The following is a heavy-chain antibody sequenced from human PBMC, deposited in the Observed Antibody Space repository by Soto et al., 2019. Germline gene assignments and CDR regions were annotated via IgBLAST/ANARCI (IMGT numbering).Heavy chain of an antibody. Sequence: GGSLRLSCAASGFTFSSYWMHWVRQAPGKGLVWVSRINSDGSSTSYADSVKGRFTISRDNAKNTLYLQMNSLRAQDTAVYYCARGPPPPGYCSSTSCYSEYFQHWGQGTLVTVSS. V-gene: IGHV3-74*01. CDR2: INSDGSST. CDR1: GFTFSSYW. J-gene: IGHJ1*01. CDR3: ARGPPPPGYCSSTSCYSEYFQH. D-gene: IGHD2-2*01.